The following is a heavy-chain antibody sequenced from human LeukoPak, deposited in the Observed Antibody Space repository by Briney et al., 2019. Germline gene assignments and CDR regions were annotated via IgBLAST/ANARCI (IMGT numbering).Heavy chain of an antibody. V-gene: IGHV1-24*01. D-gene: IGHD3-10*01. J-gene: IGHJ4*02. CDR2: FDPEDGET. Sequence: ASVKVSCKVSGDSFIELSMHWVRQAPGKGLEWMGGFDPEDGETIYAQKFQGRVTMTEDTSTDTAYMELSSLRSEDTAVYYCATEAYYYGSGSYRVDWGQGTLVTVSS. CDR1: GDSFIELS. CDR3: ATEAYYYGSGSYRVD.